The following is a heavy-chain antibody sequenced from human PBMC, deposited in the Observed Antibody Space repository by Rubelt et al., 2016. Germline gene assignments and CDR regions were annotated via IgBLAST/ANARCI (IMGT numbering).Heavy chain of an antibody. CDR3: ARDQGSTSLPSDYGMDV. Sequence: ADFVKGRFTISRDNSKNTLYLQMNSLRAEDTAVYYCARDQGSTSLPSDYGMDVWGQGTTVTVSS. V-gene: IGHV3-30*01. J-gene: IGHJ6*02. D-gene: IGHD2-2*01.